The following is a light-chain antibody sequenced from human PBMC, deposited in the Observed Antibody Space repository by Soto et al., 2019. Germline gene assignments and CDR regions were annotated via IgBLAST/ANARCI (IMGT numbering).Light chain of an antibody. CDR2: GAF. Sequence: EIVLTQSPGTLSLSPGERATLSCRASQSVSGSYLAWYQQKPGQAPRLLIYGAFSRATGIPDRFSGSGSGTYFPHTTSRREPKFFAVYYCQKYGPSPRTSGQGTRVKIK. CDR3: QKYGPSPRT. V-gene: IGKV3-20*01. CDR1: QSVSGSY. J-gene: IGKJ1*01.